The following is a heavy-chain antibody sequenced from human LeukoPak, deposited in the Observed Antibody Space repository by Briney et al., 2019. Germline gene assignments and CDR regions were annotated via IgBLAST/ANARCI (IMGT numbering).Heavy chain of an antibody. J-gene: IGHJ3*01. CDR3: ARRYCSTCPTGHAFDL. CDR2: LSSGDNT. V-gene: IGHV3-53*01. D-gene: IGHD2-2*01. CDR1: GFSVNSYY. Sequence: GGSLRLSCAASGFSVNSYYMSWVRQAPGRGLEWVSALSSGDNTHYTDSVNGRFTISRDNSKNTLYLQLNSLRAEDTAVYYCARRYCSTCPTGHAFDLWGQGTMVTVSS.